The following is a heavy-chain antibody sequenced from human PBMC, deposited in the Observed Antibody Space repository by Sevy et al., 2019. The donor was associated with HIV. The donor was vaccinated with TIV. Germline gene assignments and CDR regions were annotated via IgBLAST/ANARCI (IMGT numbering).Heavy chain of an antibody. CDR3: ARDRGFKGGSYRLYYYYGMDV. CDR1: GYTFTSYG. CDR2: ISAYNGNT. Sequence: ASVKVSCKASGYTFTSYGISWVRQAPGQGLEWMGWISAYNGNTNYAQKLQGRVTMTTDTSTSTAYMELRSLRSDDTAVYYGARDRGFKGGSYRLYYYYGMDVWGQGTTVTVSS. D-gene: IGHD1-26*01. J-gene: IGHJ6*02. V-gene: IGHV1-18*01.